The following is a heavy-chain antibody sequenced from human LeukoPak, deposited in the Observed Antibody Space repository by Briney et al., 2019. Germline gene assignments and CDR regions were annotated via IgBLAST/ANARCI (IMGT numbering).Heavy chain of an antibody. CDR3: ARDAAGLDY. V-gene: IGHV3-74*03. Sequence: PGGSLRLSCTASGFNFTNHWMHWVRQAPGKGLVWVSRINYYGTTTMYADSVKGRFTISRDNAKNTLYLQMNSLRAEDTAVYYCARDAAGLDYWGQGTLVTVSS. CDR2: INYYGTTT. D-gene: IGHD2-15*01. CDR1: GFNFTNHW. J-gene: IGHJ4*02.